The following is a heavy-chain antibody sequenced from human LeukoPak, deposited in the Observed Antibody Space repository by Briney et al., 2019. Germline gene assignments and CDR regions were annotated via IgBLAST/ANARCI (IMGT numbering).Heavy chain of an antibody. J-gene: IGHJ2*01. Sequence: GGSLRLSCAASGFTFSSYDMHWVRQATGKGLEWVSAIGTAGDTYYPGSVKGRFTISRENAKKYLYLQMNSLSAGDTAVYYCARVQGLDFRWYFDLWGRGTLVTVSS. V-gene: IGHV3-13*01. CDR3: ARVQGLDFRWYFDL. CDR1: GFTFSSYD. CDR2: IGTAGDT.